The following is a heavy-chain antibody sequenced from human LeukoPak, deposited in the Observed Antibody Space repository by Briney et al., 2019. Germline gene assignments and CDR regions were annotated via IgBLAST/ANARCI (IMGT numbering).Heavy chain of an antibody. V-gene: IGHV3-9*03. J-gene: IGHJ4*02. Sequence: GRSLRLSCAASGFTFHDYDMHWVRQDPGKSLEWVSGISWNGATIDYADSVKGRFTISRDNAKNSLYLQMNSLRPEDMALYYCAKGPTYRSSSLFDYWGQGTLVAVSS. CDR2: ISWNGATI. CDR1: GFTFHDYD. D-gene: IGHD6-6*01. CDR3: AKGPTYRSSSLFDY.